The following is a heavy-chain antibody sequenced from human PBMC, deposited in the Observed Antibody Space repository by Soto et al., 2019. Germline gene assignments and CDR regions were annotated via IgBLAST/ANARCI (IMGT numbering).Heavy chain of an antibody. V-gene: IGHV3-23*01. CDR1: GFTFNNYA. CDR2: ISGGGDTT. D-gene: IGHD1-26*01. J-gene: IGHJ4*02. CDR3: AKGQSVYGSLTPRVDF. Sequence: EVQLLESGGGLVQPGGSLRLSCAASGFTFNNYAMTWVRQAPGKGLEWVSAISGGGDTTSDADSGKGRFTVSRDGSKNRMYMQLSSLRAEDTALYYCAKGQSVYGSLTPRVDFWGQGTLVTVSS.